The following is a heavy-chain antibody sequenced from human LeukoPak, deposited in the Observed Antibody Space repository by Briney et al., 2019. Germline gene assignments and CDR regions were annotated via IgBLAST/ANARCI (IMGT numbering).Heavy chain of an antibody. D-gene: IGHD3-16*01. Sequence: SKTLSPTGTVSVASISSSFNYWAWTGHPPGKGLEWIGSIYESGSAYYNPSLKSRITMSVDTSENQFSLKLTSVTAADTAVYYCARHYGPWGQGTLVTASS. V-gene: IGHV4-39*01. CDR3: ARHYGP. CDR2: IYESGSA. J-gene: IGHJ5*02. CDR1: VASISSSFNY.